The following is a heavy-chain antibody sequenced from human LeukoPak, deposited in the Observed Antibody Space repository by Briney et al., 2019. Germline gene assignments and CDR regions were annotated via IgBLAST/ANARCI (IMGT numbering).Heavy chain of an antibody. Sequence: PGGSLRLSCAASGFTFSRFWMSRVRQAPGKGLEYVANIKEDGSEKYYVDSVKGRFTISRDNAKNSLYLQMSSLRVEDTAVYYCARDISPEKGQQLANWGQGAQVTVSS. J-gene: IGHJ4*02. CDR2: IKEDGSEK. D-gene: IGHD6-13*01. CDR1: GFTFSRFW. V-gene: IGHV3-7*04. CDR3: ARDISPEKGQQLAN.